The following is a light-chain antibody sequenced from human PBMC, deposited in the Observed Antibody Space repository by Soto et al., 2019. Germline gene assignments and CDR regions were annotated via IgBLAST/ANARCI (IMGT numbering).Light chain of an antibody. CDR3: QQYYSTPNT. J-gene: IGKJ2*01. CDR1: QSVLYSSNNKNY. CDR2: WAS. Sequence: DIVMTQSPDSLAVSLGERATINCKSSQSVLYSSNNKNYLAWYQQKPGQPPKLLIYWASTRESGVPDRFSGSGAGTDFTLTIIRLQAEDVAVYYCQQYYSTPNTFGQGTKLEIK. V-gene: IGKV4-1*01.